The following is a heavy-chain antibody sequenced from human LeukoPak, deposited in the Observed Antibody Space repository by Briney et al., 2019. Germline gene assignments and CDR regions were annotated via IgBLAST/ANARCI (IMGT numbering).Heavy chain of an antibody. CDR3: ARGAFNGFDP. CDR1: GFTFSSYD. Sequence: PGGSLRLSCAASGFTFSSYDMHWVRQATGKGLEWVSGIASAGDIYYLGSVRGRFTISRENAKNSLYLQMNSLRAEDTAVYYCARGAFNGFDPWGHGTLVTVSS. D-gene: IGHD3-3*02. J-gene: IGHJ5*02. V-gene: IGHV3-13*01. CDR2: IASAGDI.